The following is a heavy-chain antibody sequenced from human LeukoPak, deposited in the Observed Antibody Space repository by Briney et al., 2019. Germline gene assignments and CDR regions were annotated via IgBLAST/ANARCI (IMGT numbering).Heavy chain of an antibody. Sequence: GASVKVSCKASGYSFTGYYMHWVRQAPGQGLEWMGWINPYSGDTDYAQKFQGRATMTTDTSISTAYMELNSLRSDDTAVYYCARGTMNLDYWGQGTLVTVSS. CDR2: INPYSGDT. V-gene: IGHV1-2*02. D-gene: IGHD3-22*01. CDR1: GYSFTGYY. CDR3: ARGTMNLDY. J-gene: IGHJ4*02.